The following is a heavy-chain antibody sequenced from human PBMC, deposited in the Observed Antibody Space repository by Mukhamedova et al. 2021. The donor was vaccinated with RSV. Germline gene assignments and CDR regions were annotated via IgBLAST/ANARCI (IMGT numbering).Heavy chain of an antibody. Sequence: GLEWIGSIYYSGSTYYNPSLKSRVTISVDTSKNQFSLKLSSVTAADTAVYYCARGHYYGSGSPYYYGMDVWGQGTTVTVSS. D-gene: IGHD3-10*01. V-gene: IGHV4-39*01. CDR2: IYYSGST. CDR3: ARGHYYGSGSPYYYGMDV. J-gene: IGHJ6*02.